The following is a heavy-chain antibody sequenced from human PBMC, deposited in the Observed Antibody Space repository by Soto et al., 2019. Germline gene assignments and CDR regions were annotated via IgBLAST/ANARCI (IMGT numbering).Heavy chain of an antibody. Sequence: EVQLVESGGGLVQPGGSLRLSCAASGFTFSNYWMSWVRQALGKGLEWLANIKEDGRETNYVDSVKGRFTISRDNAKNSLYLQINSLRAEDTAVFYCARERPSGLVDLDYWGQGTLVTVSS. CDR3: ARERPSGLVDLDY. J-gene: IGHJ4*02. V-gene: IGHV3-7*01. D-gene: IGHD3-9*01. CDR1: GFTFSNYW. CDR2: IKEDGRET.